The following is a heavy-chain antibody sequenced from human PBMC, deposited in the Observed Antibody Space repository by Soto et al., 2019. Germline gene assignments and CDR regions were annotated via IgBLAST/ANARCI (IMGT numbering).Heavy chain of an antibody. V-gene: IGHV3-33*01. CDR3: ASDVDTAMLDAFDI. CDR1: GFTFSSYG. Sequence: QVQLVESGGGVVQPGRSLRLSCAASGFTFSSYGMHWVRQAPGKRLEWVAVIWYDGSNKYYADSVKGRFTISRDNSKSTLYLQMNSLRAEDTAVYYCASDVDTAMLDAFDIWGQGTMVTVSS. D-gene: IGHD5-18*01. J-gene: IGHJ3*02. CDR2: IWYDGSNK.